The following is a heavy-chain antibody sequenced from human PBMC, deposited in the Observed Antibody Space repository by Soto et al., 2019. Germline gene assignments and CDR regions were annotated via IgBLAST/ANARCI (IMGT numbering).Heavy chain of an antibody. CDR1: GFTFSSYG. CDR3: AKDMYSGTYPTDFDY. V-gene: IGHV3-30*18. D-gene: IGHD1-26*01. Sequence: GGSLRLSCAGSGFTFSSYGIHWVRQAPGKGLEWVALISYDGGNEKYTESVKDRFTISRDDSHNVAYLQMSSLRTEDTAMYYCAKDMYSGTYPTDFDYGGQGSLVTVSS. CDR2: ISYDGGNE. J-gene: IGHJ4*02.